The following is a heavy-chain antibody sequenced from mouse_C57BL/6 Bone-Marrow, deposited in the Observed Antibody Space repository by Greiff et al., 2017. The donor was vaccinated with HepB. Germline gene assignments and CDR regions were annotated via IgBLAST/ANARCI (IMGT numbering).Heavy chain of an antibody. V-gene: IGHV14-2*01. Sequence: VQLQQSGAELVKPGASVKLSCTASGFHIKDYYMHWVKQRTEQGLEWIGRIDPEDGETKYAPKFQGKATITADTASNTAYLQLSSLTSEDTAVYYCARTFITTVVALDYWGQGTTLTVSS. CDR3: ARTFITTVVALDY. CDR1: GFHIKDYY. D-gene: IGHD1-1*01. J-gene: IGHJ2*01. CDR2: IDPEDGET.